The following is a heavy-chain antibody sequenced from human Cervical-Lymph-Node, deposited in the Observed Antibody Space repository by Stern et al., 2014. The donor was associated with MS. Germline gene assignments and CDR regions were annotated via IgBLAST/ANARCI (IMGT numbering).Heavy chain of an antibody. CDR2: LYWDDDK. Sequence: ESGPTLVKPTQTLTVTCTFSGFSLSTSGVRVGWLRQPPGEALEWLAVLYWDDDKRYNPSLKYRLTITKDTSKNQVVLTMTNMDPVDTATYYCVYSPWRGRYFDRATSWSPGTLVTVSS. J-gene: IGHJ5*02. D-gene: IGHD3-9*01. CDR3: VYSPWRGRYFDRATS. V-gene: IGHV2-5*02. CDR1: GFSLSTSGVR.